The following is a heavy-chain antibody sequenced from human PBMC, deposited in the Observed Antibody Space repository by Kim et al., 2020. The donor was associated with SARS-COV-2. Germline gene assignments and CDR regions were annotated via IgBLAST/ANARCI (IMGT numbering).Heavy chain of an antibody. CDR3: ARATYCSTDGCYSLGWPIDY. Sequence: ASVKVSCKASGYTFTTFAIHWVRQAPGQRLEWMGWINVGNGDTKYSQKFQGRVTITRDTSASTAYMELSSLRSEDTAVFYCARATYCSTDGCYSLGWPIDYWGRGSLVTVSS. V-gene: IGHV1-3*01. CDR1: GYTFTTFA. CDR2: INVGNGDT. J-gene: IGHJ4*02. D-gene: IGHD2-15*01.